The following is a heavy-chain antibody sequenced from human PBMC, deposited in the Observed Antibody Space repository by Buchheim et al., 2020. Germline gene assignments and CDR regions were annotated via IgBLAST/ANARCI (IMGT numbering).Heavy chain of an antibody. CDR2: IWYDGSNK. CDR1: GFTFSSYG. V-gene: IGHV3-33*08. D-gene: IGHD2-2*01. CDR3: ARDNGLVVVPAALSYFDY. J-gene: IGHJ4*02. Sequence: VQLLESGGGLVQPGGSLRLSCAASGFTFSSYGMHWVRQAPGKGLEWVAVIWYDGSNKYYADSVKGRFTISRDNSKNPLYLQMNSLRAEDTTVYYCARDNGLVVVPAALSYFDYWGQGTL.